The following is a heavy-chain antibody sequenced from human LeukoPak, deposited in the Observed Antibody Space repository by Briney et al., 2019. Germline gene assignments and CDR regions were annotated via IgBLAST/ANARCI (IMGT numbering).Heavy chain of an antibody. V-gene: IGHV4-34*01. CDR2: INHSGST. CDR1: GGSFSGYY. CDR3: ARVPPIAVAGRGYYYYGMDV. J-gene: IGHJ6*02. D-gene: IGHD6-19*01. Sequence: PSETLSLTCAVYGGSFSGYYWSWIRLPPGKGLEWIGEINHSGSTNYNPSLKSRVTISVDTSKNQFSLKLSSVTAADTAVYYCARVPPIAVAGRGYYYYGMDVWGQGTTVTVSS.